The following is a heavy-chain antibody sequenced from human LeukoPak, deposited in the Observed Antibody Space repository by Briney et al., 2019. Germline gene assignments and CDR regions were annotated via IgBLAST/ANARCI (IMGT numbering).Heavy chain of an antibody. CDR1: GFTFSSYS. J-gene: IGHJ3*02. CDR2: ISSSSSYI. Sequence: PGGSLRLSCAASGFTFSSYSMNWVRQAPGKGLEWVSSISSSSSYIYYADSVKGRFTISRDNAKNSLYLPMNSLRAEDTAVYYCARVIEMAVASTGNAFDIWGQGTMVTVSS. D-gene: IGHD6-19*01. V-gene: IGHV3-21*01. CDR3: ARVIEMAVASTGNAFDI.